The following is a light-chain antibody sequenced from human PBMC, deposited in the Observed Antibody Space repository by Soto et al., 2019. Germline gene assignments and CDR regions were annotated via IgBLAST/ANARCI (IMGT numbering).Light chain of an antibody. Sequence: EIGLTQSPGTLSLSPGETATLSCRASQSVSSSYLAWYQQKPGQAPRLLIYGASSRATGIPDRFSGSGSGTDFTITISRLEPEDFAVYYCQQYGSSITFGQGTRLEIK. V-gene: IGKV3-20*01. CDR3: QQYGSSIT. J-gene: IGKJ5*01. CDR1: QSVSSSY. CDR2: GAS.